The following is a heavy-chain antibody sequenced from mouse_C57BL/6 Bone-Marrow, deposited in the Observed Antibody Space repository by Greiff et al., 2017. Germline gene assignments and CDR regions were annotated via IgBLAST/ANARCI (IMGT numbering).Heavy chain of an antibody. Sequence: QVQLQQSGAELVRPGTSVKMSCKASGYTFTNYWIGWAKQRPGHGLEWIGDIYPGGGYTNYNEKFKGKATLTADKSSSTAYMQFSSLTSEDSAIYCCALSMVTSWFAYWGQGTLVTVSA. CDR1: GYTFTNYW. CDR2: IYPGGGYT. CDR3: ALSMVTSWFAY. V-gene: IGHV1-63*01. D-gene: IGHD2-3*01. J-gene: IGHJ3*01.